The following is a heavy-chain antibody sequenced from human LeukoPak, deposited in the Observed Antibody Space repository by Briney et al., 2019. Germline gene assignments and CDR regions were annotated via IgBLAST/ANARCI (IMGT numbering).Heavy chain of an antibody. CDR2: ISSSSSTI. V-gene: IGHV3-48*01. CDR3: AKGAQQLVYWVDY. J-gene: IGHJ4*02. Sequence: GGSLRLSCAASGFTFGSYSMNWVRQAPGKGLEWVSYISSSSSTIYYADSVKGRFTISRDNSKNTLYLQMNSLRAEDTAVYYCAKGAQQLVYWVDYWGQGTLVTVSS. CDR1: GFTFGSYS. D-gene: IGHD6-13*01.